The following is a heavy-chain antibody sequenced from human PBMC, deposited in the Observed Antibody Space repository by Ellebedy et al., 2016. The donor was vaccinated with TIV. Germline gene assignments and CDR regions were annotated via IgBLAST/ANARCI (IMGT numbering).Heavy chain of an antibody. V-gene: IGHV3-23*01. CDR2: IVGSGA. D-gene: IGHD5-18*01. J-gene: IGHJ4*02. CDR1: GFTFSPYA. Sequence: GESLKISCAASGFTFSPYAMAWVRQAPGKGLEWVSGIVGSGAEKYADSVKGRFTISRDNSKRTVDLQMRSVRAEDTAVYFCAKDRTPGDGYWVFDQWGQGALVTVSS. CDR3: AKDRTPGDGYWVFDQ.